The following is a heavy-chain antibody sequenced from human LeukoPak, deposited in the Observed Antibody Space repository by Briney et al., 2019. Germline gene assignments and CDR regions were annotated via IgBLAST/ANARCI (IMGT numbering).Heavy chain of an antibody. CDR1: ALTFRSYA. D-gene: IGHD3-9*01. J-gene: IGHJ6*03. Sequence: RLPRLSCAAPALTFRSYAIHWVRPAPRQGLDWVAVISYDGSNKYYADSVKGRFTISRDNSKNTLYLQMNSLRAEDTAVYYCARDSARGYYDILPLLGYMDVWGKGTTVTVSS. CDR3: ARDSARGYYDILPLLGYMDV. V-gene: IGHV3-30*04. CDR2: ISYDGSNK.